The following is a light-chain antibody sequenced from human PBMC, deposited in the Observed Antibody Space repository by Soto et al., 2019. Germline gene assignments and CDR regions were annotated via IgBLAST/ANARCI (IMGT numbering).Light chain of an antibody. CDR3: SSYTNGNTWV. V-gene: IGLV2-14*01. CDR2: EVS. J-gene: IGLJ3*02. CDR1: SSDVGTFNY. Sequence: QSALTQPASVSGSPGQSITISCTGTSSDVGTFNYVSWYQQHPGKVPKLMIYEVSNRPSGVSNRFSGSKSANTASLTISGLQAEDEADYYCSSYTNGNTWVFGGGTKLTVL.